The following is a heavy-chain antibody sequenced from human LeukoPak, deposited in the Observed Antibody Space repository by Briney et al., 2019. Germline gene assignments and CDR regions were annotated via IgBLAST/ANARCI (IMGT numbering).Heavy chain of an antibody. CDR3: ARSPHYYGSGSYLIYFDY. J-gene: IGHJ4*02. D-gene: IGHD3-10*01. CDR2: IYSGGST. V-gene: IGHV3-66*01. Sequence: GGSLRLSCAASGFTFSDYYMSWVRQAPGKGLEWVSVIYSGGSTYYADSVKGRFTISRDNSKNTLYLQMNSLRAEDTAVYYCARSPHYYGSGSYLIYFDYWGQGTLVTVSS. CDR1: GFTFSDYY.